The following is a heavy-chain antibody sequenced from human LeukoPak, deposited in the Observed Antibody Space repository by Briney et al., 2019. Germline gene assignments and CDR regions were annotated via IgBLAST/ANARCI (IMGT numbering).Heavy chain of an antibody. D-gene: IGHD3-3*01. J-gene: IGHJ4*02. CDR3: ARDGNFWSGYYG. CDR2: IYYSGST. V-gene: IGHV4-59*01. CDR1: GGSISSYY. Sequence: SETLSLTCTVSGGSISSYYWSWIRQPPGKGLEWIGYIYYSGSTNYNPSLKSRVTISVDTSKNQFSLKLSSVTAADTAVYYCARDGNFWSGYYGWGQGTLVTVSS.